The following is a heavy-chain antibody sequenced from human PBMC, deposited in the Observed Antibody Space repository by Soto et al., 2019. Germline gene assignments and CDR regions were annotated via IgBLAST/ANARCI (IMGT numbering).Heavy chain of an antibody. Sequence: GSLRLSCAASGFTFNYYPMHWVRQAPGKGLEWVAVVSFDGSNKYYADSVKGRFTISKDNSKNKLYLQMNSLRREDTAVYYCARLPGPLVAVLYIYPLDGREAMSDVDVWGQGTTVTVSS. J-gene: IGHJ6*02. CDR3: ARLPGPLVAVLYIYPLDGREAMSDVDV. D-gene: IGHD6-19*01. CDR2: VSFDGSNK. CDR1: GFTFNYYP. V-gene: IGHV3-30-3*01.